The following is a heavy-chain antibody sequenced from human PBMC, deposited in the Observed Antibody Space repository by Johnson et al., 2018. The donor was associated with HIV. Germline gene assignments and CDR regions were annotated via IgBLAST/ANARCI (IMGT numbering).Heavy chain of an antibody. CDR3: AKGASITMILAVVRAFDI. J-gene: IGHJ3*02. V-gene: IGHV3-30*02. CDR2: IRYDGSNK. CDR1: GFTFSSYG. Sequence: QVQLVESGGGVVQPGGSLRLSCAASGFTFSSYGMHWVRQAPGKGLEWVAFIRYDGSNKYYADSVKGRFTISRDNSKNTLYLQMNSLRAEDTAVYYFAKGASITMILAVVRAFDIWGQGTMVTVSS. D-gene: IGHD3-22*01.